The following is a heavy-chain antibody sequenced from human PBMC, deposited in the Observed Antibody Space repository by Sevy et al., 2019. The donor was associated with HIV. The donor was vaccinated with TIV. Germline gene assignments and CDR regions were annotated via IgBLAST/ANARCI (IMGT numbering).Heavy chain of an antibody. CDR2: ISWNSGSI. D-gene: IGHD6-19*01. CDR1: GFTFDDYA. V-gene: IGHV3-9*01. Sequence: GGSLRLSCAASGFTFDDYAMHWVRQAPGKGLEWVSGISWNSGSIGYADSVKGRFTISRDNAKNSLYLQMNSLGAEDTALYYCAKDDSSGWGTYGYFDYWGQGTLVTVSS. CDR3: AKDDSSGWGTYGYFDY. J-gene: IGHJ4*02.